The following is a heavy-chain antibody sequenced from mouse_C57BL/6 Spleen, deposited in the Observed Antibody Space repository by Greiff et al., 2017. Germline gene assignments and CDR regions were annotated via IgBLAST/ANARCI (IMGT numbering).Heavy chain of an antibody. J-gene: IGHJ2*01. D-gene: IGHD1-1*01. CDR2: INPNNGGT. CDR3: ARRKLLRYLYYFDY. CDR1: GYTFTDYY. V-gene: IGHV1-26*01. Sequence: VQLQQSGPELVKPGASVKISCKASGYTFTDYYMNWVKQSHGKSLEWIGDINPNNGGTSYNQKFKGKATLTVDKSSSTAYMELRSLTSEDSAVYYCARRKLLRYLYYFDYWGQGTTLTVSS.